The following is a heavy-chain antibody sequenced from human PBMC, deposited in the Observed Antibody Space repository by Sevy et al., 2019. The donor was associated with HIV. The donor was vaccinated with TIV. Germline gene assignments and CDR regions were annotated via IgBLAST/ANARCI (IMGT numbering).Heavy chain of an antibody. V-gene: IGHV3-7*01. CDR2: IKQDGSDK. J-gene: IGHJ4*02. CDR1: GFSFGSYG. Sequence: GGSLRLSCEASGFSFGSYGMSWVRQAPGKGLEWVANIKQDGSDKHYVDSVKGRFTISRDNAKNSLYLQMNSLRAGDTAVYYCARGVTTVTPFDYWGQGTLVTVSS. CDR3: ARGVTTVTPFDY. D-gene: IGHD4-17*01.